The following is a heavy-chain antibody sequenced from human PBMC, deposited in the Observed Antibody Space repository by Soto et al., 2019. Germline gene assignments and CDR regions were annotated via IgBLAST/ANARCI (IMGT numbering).Heavy chain of an antibody. CDR3: ARGGGGNCGGDCYSWVRYYYYYGMDV. Sequence: PSETLSLTCTVSGGSVSSGSYYWSWIRQPPGKGLECIGYIYYSGSTNYNPSLKSRVTISVDTSKNQFSLKLSSVTAADTAVYYCARGGGGNCGGDCYSWVRYYYYYGMDVWGQGTTVTVSS. V-gene: IGHV4-61*01. CDR2: IYYSGST. D-gene: IGHD2-21*02. CDR1: GGSVSSGSYY. J-gene: IGHJ6*02.